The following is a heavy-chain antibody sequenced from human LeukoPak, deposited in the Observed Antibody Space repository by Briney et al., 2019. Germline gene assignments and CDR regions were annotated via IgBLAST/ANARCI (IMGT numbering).Heavy chain of an antibody. CDR1: GGSIRRADYY. J-gene: IGHJ4*02. CDR3: ARGTSAGGDHYFDS. Sequence: SETLSLTCTVSGGSIRRADYYWGWIRQSPGKGLEWIGSIYHSGSTYYNPSLQSRVTKSVDPSKNQFSLNLSSVAAADTAVYFCARGTSAGGDHYFDSWGQGTQVTASS. D-gene: IGHD1-7*01. V-gene: IGHV4-39*07. CDR2: IYHSGST.